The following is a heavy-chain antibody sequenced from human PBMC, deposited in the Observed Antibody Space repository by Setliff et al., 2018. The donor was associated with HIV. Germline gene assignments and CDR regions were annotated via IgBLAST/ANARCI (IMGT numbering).Heavy chain of an antibody. D-gene: IGHD5-18*01. CDR2: ISYDGSEK. CDR1: GFSFSGYG. J-gene: IGHJ4*02. V-gene: IGHV3-30*18. Sequence: PGGSLRLSCAASGFSFSGYGMHWVRQAPGKGLEWVAVISYDGSEKYYADSVKGRFTISRDNSKNTLYLQMNSLGADDTAMYYCAKDQGHTAMAYVDNWGQGTLVTVSS. CDR3: AKDQGHTAMAYVDN.